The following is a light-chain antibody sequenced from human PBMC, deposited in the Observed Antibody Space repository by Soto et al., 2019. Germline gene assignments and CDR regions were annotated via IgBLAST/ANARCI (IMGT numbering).Light chain of an antibody. CDR1: SSDVGGYNY. Sequence: QSVLTQPASVSGSPGQSITISCTGTSSDVGGYNYVSWYQQHPGKAPKLMIYDVSNRPSGVSNRFSGSKSGNTASLTISGLQAEDAADYYCSSYTSSSTRVFGTGTKATVL. V-gene: IGLV2-14*01. CDR2: DVS. J-gene: IGLJ1*01. CDR3: SSYTSSSTRV.